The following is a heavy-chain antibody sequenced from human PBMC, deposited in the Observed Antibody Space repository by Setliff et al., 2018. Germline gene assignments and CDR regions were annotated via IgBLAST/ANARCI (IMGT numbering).Heavy chain of an antibody. J-gene: IGHJ6*02. CDR1: GGSISSGDHH. V-gene: IGHV4-61*02. D-gene: IGHD1-1*01. CDR2: IYSSGNT. Sequence: SETLSLTCTVSGGSISSGDHHWSWIRQSAGKGLEWIGRIYSSGNTNYNPSFKSRLTILRDKSRNQFSLNLDSVTAADTAVYYCARGYLDKTLHYGMDVWGQGTTVTVSS. CDR3: ARGYLDKTLHYGMDV.